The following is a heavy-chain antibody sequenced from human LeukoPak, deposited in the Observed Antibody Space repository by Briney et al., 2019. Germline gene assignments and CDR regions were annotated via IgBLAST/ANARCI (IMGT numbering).Heavy chain of an antibody. J-gene: IGHJ4*02. Sequence: GGSLRLSCAASGFTFSNYGMHWVRQAPGKGLEWVAFIRYDGSNKYYADSVKGRFTISRDNSKNTLYLQMNSLRAEDTAVYYCARYYYDSSGYHYFDYWGQGTLVTVSS. CDR3: ARYYYDSSGYHYFDY. CDR1: GFTFSNYG. CDR2: IRYDGSNK. V-gene: IGHV3-30*02. D-gene: IGHD3-22*01.